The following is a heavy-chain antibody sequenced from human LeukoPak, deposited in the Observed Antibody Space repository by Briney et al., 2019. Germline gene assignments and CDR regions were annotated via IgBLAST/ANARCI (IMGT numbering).Heavy chain of an antibody. Sequence: GGSLRLSCAASGFTFSSYEMRWVRQAPGKGLEWVSYISSSGSTIYYADSVKGRFTISRDNAKNSLYLQMNSLRAEDTAVYYCAGEVRDCSGGSCYHTDDYWGQGTLVTVSS. CDR1: GFTFSSYE. J-gene: IGHJ4*02. CDR2: ISSSGSTI. D-gene: IGHD2-15*01. CDR3: AGEVRDCSGGSCYHTDDY. V-gene: IGHV3-48*03.